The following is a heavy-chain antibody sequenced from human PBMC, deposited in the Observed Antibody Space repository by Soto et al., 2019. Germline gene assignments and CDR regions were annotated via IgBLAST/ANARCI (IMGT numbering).Heavy chain of an antibody. CDR1: GYPVTAYY. CDR3: ARGGGVGVAVSAAFDM. D-gene: IGHD3-3*01. CDR2: INPATGAA. J-gene: IGHJ3*02. V-gene: IGHV1-2*02. Sequence: QLHLVQSGAVVKKPGASVTVSCSASGYPVTAYYMHWVRQAPGRGLEWMGGINPATGAAKYTQTIQGRVTMTRYTFTSTVFMELSGLTSEDTGVFYCARGGGVGVAVSAAFDMWGQGTLVTVSS.